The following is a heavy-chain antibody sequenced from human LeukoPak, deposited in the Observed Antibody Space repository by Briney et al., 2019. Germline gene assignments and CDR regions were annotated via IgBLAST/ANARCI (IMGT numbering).Heavy chain of an antibody. CDR2: ISWNRGYI. J-gene: IGHJ4*02. D-gene: IGHD5-24*01. CDR3: ARGTATGGRLDY. V-gene: IGHV3-9*03. Sequence: GGSLRLSCAASGFTFDDYAMHWVRPVPGKGLEWVSGISWNRGYIGYADSVRGRFTLSRENAKNSLYLQMNSLRPEDMALYYCARGTATGGRLDYGGKGTLVTVSS. CDR1: GFTFDDYA.